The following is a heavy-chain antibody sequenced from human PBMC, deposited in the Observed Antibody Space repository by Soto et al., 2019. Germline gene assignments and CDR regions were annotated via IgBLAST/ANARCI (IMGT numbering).Heavy chain of an antibody. J-gene: IGHJ4*02. CDR3: ARLQTSYGDYVGY. D-gene: IGHD4-17*01. CDR2: IYYSGST. CDR1: GGSISSYY. Sequence: SETLSLTCTVSGGSISSYYWSWIRQPPGKGLEWIGYIYYSGSTNYNPSLKSRVTISVDTSKNQFSLKLSSVTAADTAVYYCARLQTSYGDYVGYWGQGTLVTVSS. V-gene: IGHV4-59*08.